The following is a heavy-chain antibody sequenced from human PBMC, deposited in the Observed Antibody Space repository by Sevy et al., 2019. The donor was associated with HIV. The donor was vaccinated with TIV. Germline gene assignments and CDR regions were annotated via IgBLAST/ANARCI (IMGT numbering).Heavy chain of an antibody. CDR1: RDSISSYY. Sequence: SETLSLTCTVSRDSISSYYWSWIRQPPGKGLEWIGYIYYSGSTNYNPSLKSRVTISVDTSKNQFSLELSSVTAADTAVYYCARHPYYYDDIDIWGQGTMVTVSS. V-gene: IGHV4-59*08. CDR3: ARHPYYYDDIDI. CDR2: IYYSGST. D-gene: IGHD3-10*01. J-gene: IGHJ3*02.